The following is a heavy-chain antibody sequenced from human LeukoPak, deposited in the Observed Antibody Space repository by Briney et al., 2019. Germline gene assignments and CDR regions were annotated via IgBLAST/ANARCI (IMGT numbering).Heavy chain of an antibody. CDR1: GFTFSSYA. Sequence: RPGGSLRLSCAASGFTFSSYAMSWVRQAPGKGLEWVSAISGSGGSTYYADSVKGRFTISRDNSKNTLYLQMNSLRAEDTAVYYCAKDPAPIFGVVTPGHDAFDIWGQGTMVTVSS. CDR2: ISGSGGST. J-gene: IGHJ3*02. CDR3: AKDPAPIFGVVTPGHDAFDI. V-gene: IGHV3-23*01. D-gene: IGHD3-3*01.